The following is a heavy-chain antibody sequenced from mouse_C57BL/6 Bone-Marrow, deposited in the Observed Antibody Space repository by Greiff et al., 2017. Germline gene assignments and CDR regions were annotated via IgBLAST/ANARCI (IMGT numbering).Heavy chain of an antibody. V-gene: IGHV5-6*01. CDR3: ARHGYDYAWFAY. CDR1: GFTFSSYG. J-gene: IGHJ3*01. D-gene: IGHD2-4*01. Sequence: EVQGVESGGDLVKPGGSLKLSCAASGFTFSSYGMSWVRQTPDKRLEWVATISSGGSYTYYTDSVKGRFTISRDNANNTLYLQMSSLKSEDTAMYYCARHGYDYAWFAYWGQGTLVTVSA. CDR2: ISSGGSYT.